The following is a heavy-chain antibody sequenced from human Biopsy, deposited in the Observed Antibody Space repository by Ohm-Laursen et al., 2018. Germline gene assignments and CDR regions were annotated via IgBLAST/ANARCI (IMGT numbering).Heavy chain of an antibody. J-gene: IGHJ4*02. Sequence: TLSLTCAVYSGSFSSNYWTWIRQPPGEGLEWIGEITHSGYTNYNPSLKSRVTVSVDTSKNQFSLKLSSVTAADTAVYYCASRLYGPNPIDYWGQGTLVTVSS. D-gene: IGHD2-8*01. CDR3: ASRLYGPNPIDY. V-gene: IGHV4-34*01. CDR2: ITHSGYT. CDR1: SGSFSSNY.